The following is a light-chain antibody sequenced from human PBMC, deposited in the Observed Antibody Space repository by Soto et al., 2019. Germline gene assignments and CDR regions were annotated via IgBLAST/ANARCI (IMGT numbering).Light chain of an antibody. V-gene: IGLV2-14*01. CDR3: SSYTSSSTLTVV. Sequence: QSVLTQPASVSGSPGQSITISCTGTSSDVGGYNYVSWYQQHPGKAPKLMIYDVSNRPSGVSKCFSGSKSGNTASLPISGLPAEDADDYYCSSYTSSSTLTVVFGGGTKLTVL. CDR2: DVS. J-gene: IGLJ2*01. CDR1: SSDVGGYNY.